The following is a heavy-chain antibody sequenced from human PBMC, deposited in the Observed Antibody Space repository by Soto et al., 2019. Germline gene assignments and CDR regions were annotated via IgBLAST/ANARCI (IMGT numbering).Heavy chain of an antibody. CDR3: ARKGGYYDFWSGYYRRGAGYFDY. D-gene: IGHD3-3*01. CDR1: GGSFSGYY. J-gene: IGHJ4*02. V-gene: IGHV4-34*01. CDR2: INHSGST. Sequence: SETLSLTCAVYGGSFSGYYWSWIRQPPGKGLEWIGEINHSGSTNYNPSLKSRVTISVDTSKNQFSLKLSSVTAADTAVYYCARKGGYYDFWSGYYRRGAGYFDYWGQGTLVTVSS.